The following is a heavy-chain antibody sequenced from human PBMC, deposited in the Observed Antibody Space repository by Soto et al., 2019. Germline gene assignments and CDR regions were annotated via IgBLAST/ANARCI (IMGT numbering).Heavy chain of an antibody. J-gene: IGHJ4*02. CDR3: ATVVPAAPIDY. Sequence: GGSLRLSCDASGFTFSTYALHWVRQAPGKGLEWVSFISGSGGSPYYADSVKGRFTISRDNSKNTLYLQMNSLRAEDTAVYYCATVVPAAPIDYWGQGTLVTVSS. CDR1: GFTFSTYA. D-gene: IGHD2-2*01. CDR2: ISGSGGSP. V-gene: IGHV3-23*01.